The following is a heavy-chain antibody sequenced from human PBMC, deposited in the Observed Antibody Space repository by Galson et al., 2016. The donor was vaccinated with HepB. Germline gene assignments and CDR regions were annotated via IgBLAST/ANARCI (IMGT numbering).Heavy chain of an antibody. CDR2: NYYSGST. CDR1: GGSISSDTNY. J-gene: IGHJ6*02. Sequence: ETLSLTCTVSGGSISSDTNYWGWIRQPPGKGLEWLGNNYYSGSTNYNPSLESRVTISVDMSKNRFSLKLSSVTAADTAVYYCARHRSGAYRDLYYGMDVWGQGTTVTVSS. CDR3: ARHRSGAYRDLYYGMDV. V-gene: IGHV4-39*01. D-gene: IGHD2-15*01.